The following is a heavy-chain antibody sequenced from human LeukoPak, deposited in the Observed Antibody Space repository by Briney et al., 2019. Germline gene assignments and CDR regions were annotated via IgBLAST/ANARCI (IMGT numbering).Heavy chain of an antibody. D-gene: IGHD6-13*01. CDR1: GFAFSNYW. Sequence: GSLRLSFAGSGFAFSNYWMHWVRQVPGKGLVWVSRISPDGSTTLYADSVKGRFTISRDNAKNTLYLQMNSLRAEDTAVYYCARDSSSWSYWGQGTLVTVSS. V-gene: IGHV3-74*01. CDR3: ARDSSSWSY. CDR2: ISPDGSTT. J-gene: IGHJ4*02.